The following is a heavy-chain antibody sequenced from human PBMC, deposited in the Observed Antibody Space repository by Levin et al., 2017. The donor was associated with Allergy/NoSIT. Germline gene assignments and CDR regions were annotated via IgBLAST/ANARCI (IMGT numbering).Heavy chain of an antibody. V-gene: IGHV3-7*01. CDR2: IKQDGSEQ. CDR3: ARDRLWGGNFYKQAVNFDY. J-gene: IGHJ4*02. CDR1: GFTFSSSW. D-gene: IGHD3-10*01. Sequence: HSGGSLRLSCAASGFTFSSSWMSWVRQAPGKGLEWVANIKQDGSEQYYVDSVKGRFTISRDNAKNSLFLQMNSLRAEDTAVYYCARDRLWGGNFYKQAVNFDYWGQGTLVTVSS.